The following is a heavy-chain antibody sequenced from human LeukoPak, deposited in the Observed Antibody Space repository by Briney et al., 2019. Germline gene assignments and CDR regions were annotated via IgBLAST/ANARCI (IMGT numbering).Heavy chain of an antibody. Sequence: PSETLSLTCTVSGGSISSYYWSWIRQPPGKGLEWIGYIYYSGSTYYNPSLKSRVTISVDTSKNQFSLKLSSVTAADTAVYYCARDPIAADAFDIWGQGTMVTVSS. D-gene: IGHD6-25*01. CDR1: GGSISSYY. V-gene: IGHV4-59*12. J-gene: IGHJ3*02. CDR3: ARDPIAADAFDI. CDR2: IYYSGST.